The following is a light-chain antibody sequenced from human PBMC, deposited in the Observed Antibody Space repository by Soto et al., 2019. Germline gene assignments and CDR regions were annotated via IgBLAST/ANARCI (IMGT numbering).Light chain of an antibody. J-gene: IGLJ1*01. CDR3: QSYASSMSGYV. Sequence: QSVLTQPPSVSGSPGQRVTISCTGTSSNIGAGYDVHWYQQLPGTAPKLIIYGISNRPSGVPDRFSGSKSGTSASLAITGLQAEDEADYYCQSYASSMSGYVFGTGTKLTVL. CDR2: GIS. V-gene: IGLV1-40*01. CDR1: SSNIGAGYD.